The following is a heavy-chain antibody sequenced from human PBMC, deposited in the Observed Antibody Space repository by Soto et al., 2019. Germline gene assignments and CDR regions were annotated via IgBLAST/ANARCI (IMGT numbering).Heavy chain of an antibody. CDR3: ERKYCTSTSCYGPDS. V-gene: IGHV1-8*01. CDR1: GYTFTCYD. CDR2: MNPNSGNT. D-gene: IGHD2-2*01. J-gene: IGHJ4*02. Sequence: ASVKVSCKASGYTFTCYDINWVRQSTGQGLEWMGWMNPNSGNTGYAQKFQGRVTMTRNTSTTTAYMELRSLTSAHTAVYSFERKYCTSTSCYGPDSGGKGTLVPVSS.